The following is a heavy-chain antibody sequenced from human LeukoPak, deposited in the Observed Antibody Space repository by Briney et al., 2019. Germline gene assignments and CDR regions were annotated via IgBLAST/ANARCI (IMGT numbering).Heavy chain of an antibody. Sequence: SETLSLTCAVYGGSSSGYYWGWIRQPPGKGLEWIGSISYVGTTFYNPSLKSRVSTSVDTSKNQFSLKLSSLTAADTAVYYCARQVLQWLADAFDVWGQGTMVTVSS. D-gene: IGHD6-19*01. CDR3: ARQVLQWLADAFDV. CDR2: ISYVGTT. CDR1: GGSSSGYY. V-gene: IGHV4-39*01. J-gene: IGHJ3*01.